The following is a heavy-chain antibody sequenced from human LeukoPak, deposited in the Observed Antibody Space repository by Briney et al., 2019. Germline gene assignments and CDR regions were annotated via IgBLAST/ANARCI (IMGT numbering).Heavy chain of an antibody. CDR3: AGKYYDTAIWYFQH. CDR2: ISSSGSAV. Sequence: GGSLRLSCAASGFTFSSYEMNWVRQAPGPGLGWVSYISSSGSAVYYADSVKGRFTISRDNAKNSLYLQMDSLRAEDTAVYYCAGKYYDTAIWYFQHWGQGTLVTVSS. J-gene: IGHJ1*01. CDR1: GFTFSSYE. D-gene: IGHD3-22*01. V-gene: IGHV3-48*03.